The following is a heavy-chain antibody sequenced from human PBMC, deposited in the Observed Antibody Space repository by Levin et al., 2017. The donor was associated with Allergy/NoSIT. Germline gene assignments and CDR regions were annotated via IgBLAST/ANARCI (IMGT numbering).Heavy chain of an antibody. D-gene: IGHD1-7*01. CDR2: ISGDGDST. Sequence: GGSLRLSCAASTSTFSKYGMDWVRQAAGKGLEWVSTISGDGDSTWYADSVKGRFTISRDNSKNRMFLQMNSLRAEDTAIYYCTMGYTGTIDVWGQGTLVTVSS. CDR3: TMGYTGTIDV. V-gene: IGHV3-23*01. CDR1: TSTFSKYG. J-gene: IGHJ4*02.